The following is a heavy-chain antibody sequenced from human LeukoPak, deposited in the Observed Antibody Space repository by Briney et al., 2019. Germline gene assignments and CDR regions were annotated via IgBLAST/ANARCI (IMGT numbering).Heavy chain of an antibody. V-gene: IGHV4-59*01. J-gene: IGHJ4*02. D-gene: IGHD6-13*01. CDR2: IYYSGST. CDR1: GGSISSYY. CDR3: VRSRIAAAGTEDY. Sequence: KPSETLSLTCTVSGGSISSYYWSWIRQPPGKGLEWIGYIYYSGSTNYNPSLKSRVTISVDTSKNQFSLKLSSVTAADTAVYYCVRSRIAAAGTEDYWGQGTLVTVSS.